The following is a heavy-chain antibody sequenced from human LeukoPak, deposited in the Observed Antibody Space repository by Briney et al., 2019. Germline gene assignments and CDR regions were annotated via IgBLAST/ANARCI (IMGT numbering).Heavy chain of an antibody. CDR2: ISSSGSTI. D-gene: IGHD6-19*01. J-gene: IGHJ5*02. Sequence: GGSLRLSCAASGFTFSSYEMHWVRQAPGKGLEWVSYISSSGSTIYYADSVKGRFTISRDNAKNSLYLQMNSLRAEDTAVYYCAREGGSGWYSGWFDPWGQGTLVTVSS. V-gene: IGHV3-48*03. CDR1: GFTFSSYE. CDR3: AREGGSGWYSGWFDP.